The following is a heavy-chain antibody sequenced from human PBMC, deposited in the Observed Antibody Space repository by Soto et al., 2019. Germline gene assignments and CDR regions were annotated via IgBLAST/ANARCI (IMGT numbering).Heavy chain of an antibody. CDR3: AGGYGDVFDF. V-gene: IGHV4-59*01. Sequence: SETLSLTCTVSGGSIRSYYWSWIRQPPGKGLEWIGYIYYSGSTNYNPSLKSRVTISVDTSKNQFSLKLSSVTAADTAVYYCAGGYGDVFDFWAQRPLVTVSS. D-gene: IGHD4-17*01. CDR1: GGSIRSYY. J-gene: IGHJ4*02. CDR2: IYYSGST.